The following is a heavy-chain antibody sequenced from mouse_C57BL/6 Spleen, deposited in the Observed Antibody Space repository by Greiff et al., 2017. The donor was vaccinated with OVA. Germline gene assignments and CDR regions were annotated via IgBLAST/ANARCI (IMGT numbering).Heavy chain of an antibody. V-gene: IGHV5-4*01. CDR1: GFTFSSYA. CDR2: ISDGGSYT. J-gene: IGHJ4*01. Sequence: EVQVVESGGGLVKPGGSLKLSCAASGFTFSSYAMSWVRQTPEKRLEWVATISDGGSYTYYPDNVKGRFTISRDNAKNNLYLQMSHLKSEDTAMYYCARERKGYAMDYWGQGTSVTVSS. CDR3: ARERKGYAMDY.